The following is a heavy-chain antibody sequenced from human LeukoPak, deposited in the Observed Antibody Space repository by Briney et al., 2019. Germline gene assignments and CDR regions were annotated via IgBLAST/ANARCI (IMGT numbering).Heavy chain of an antibody. CDR3: AKIWASYYFDY. CDR2: ISGSGGST. CDR1: GFTFNNYA. Sequence: TGGSLRLSSAASGFTFNNYAMSWVPQAPGQGREWVSVISGSGGSTYFADSGKGRFTISRDNSKNMLFLQMNSLRAEDTAVYQCAKIWASYYFDYWGQGTLVTVSS. V-gene: IGHV3-23*01. D-gene: IGHD3-10*01. J-gene: IGHJ4*02.